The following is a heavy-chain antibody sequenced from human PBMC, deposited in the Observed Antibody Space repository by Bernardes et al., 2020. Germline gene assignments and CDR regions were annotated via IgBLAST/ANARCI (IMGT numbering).Heavy chain of an antibody. CDR2: IKQDGSEK. CDR3: ARVFVYSSSPYYYYGMDV. CDR1: GFTFSSYW. V-gene: IGHV3-7*01. J-gene: IGHJ6*04. D-gene: IGHD6-6*01. Sequence: GGSLRLSCAASGFTFSSYWMSWVRQAPGKGLEWVANIKQDGSEKYYVDSVKGRFTISRDNAKHSLYLQMNSLRAEDTAVYYCARVFVYSSSPYYYYGMDVWGKGTTVTVSS.